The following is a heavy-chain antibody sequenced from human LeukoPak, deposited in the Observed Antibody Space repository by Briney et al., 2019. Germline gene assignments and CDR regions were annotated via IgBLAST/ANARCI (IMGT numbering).Heavy chain of an antibody. CDR1: GFTVSSNY. CDR3: ARSLRVRGVRDDMDV. V-gene: IGHV3-53*01. J-gene: IGHJ6*03. D-gene: IGHD3-10*02. CDR2: IHKNAIT. Sequence: PGGSLRLSCAASGFTVSSNYMIWVRQAPGKGLEWVSVIHKNAITHYADLVKDRFTISRDNSKHMLYLQMNSLRDEHRHVCYCARSLRVRGVRDDMDVWGKGTTVIISS.